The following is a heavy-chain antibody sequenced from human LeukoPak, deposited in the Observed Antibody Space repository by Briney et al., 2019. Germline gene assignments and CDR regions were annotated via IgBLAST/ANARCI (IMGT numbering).Heavy chain of an antibody. Sequence: SVKVSCKASGGTFSSYAISWVRQAPGQGLEWMGGIIPIFGTANYAQKFQGRVTITADESTSTAYMELSSLRSEDTAVYYCASCGYSYGRRARYFDLWGRGTLVTVSS. CDR3: ASCGYSYGRRARYFDL. J-gene: IGHJ2*01. CDR1: GGTFSSYA. CDR2: IIPIFGTA. D-gene: IGHD5-12*01. V-gene: IGHV1-69*13.